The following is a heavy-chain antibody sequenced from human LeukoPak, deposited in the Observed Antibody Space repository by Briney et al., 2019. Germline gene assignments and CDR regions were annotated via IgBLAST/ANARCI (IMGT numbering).Heavy chain of an antibody. CDR2: ISGSGGST. CDR3: AKTGRGTTTFHYLDS. V-gene: IGHV3-23*01. J-gene: IGHJ4*02. D-gene: IGHD1-26*01. CDR1: GFTFSSYA. Sequence: GGSLRLSCVASGFTFSSYAMSWVRQAPGKGLEWVSVISGSGGSTYHADSVKGRFTISRDNSKNTLFLQMNSLRAEDTAVYYCAKTGRGTTTFHYLDSWGQGTLVTVSS.